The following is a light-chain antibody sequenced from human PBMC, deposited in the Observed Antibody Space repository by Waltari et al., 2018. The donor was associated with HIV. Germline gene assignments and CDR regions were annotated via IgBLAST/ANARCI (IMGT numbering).Light chain of an antibody. CDR2: AAS. V-gene: IGKV1-39*01. J-gene: IGKJ4*01. CDR1: QSISSY. CDR3: QQSYSTPPT. Sequence: DIQITQSPSSLSASVGDRVPLTCRASQSISSYLNWYQQKPGKAPKLLIYAASSLQSGVPSRFSGSGSGTDFTLTISSLQPEDFATYYCQQSYSTPPTFGGGTKVEIK.